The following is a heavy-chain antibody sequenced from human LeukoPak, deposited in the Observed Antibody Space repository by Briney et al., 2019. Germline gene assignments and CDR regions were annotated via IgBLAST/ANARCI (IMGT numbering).Heavy chain of an antibody. D-gene: IGHD3-22*01. V-gene: IGHV3-30-3*01. CDR1: GFTFSSYA. CDR3: ARVDDSSGYYSLGIDY. Sequence: PGRSLRLSCAASGFTFSSYAMHWVRQAPGKGLEWVAVISYDGSNKYYADSVKGRFTISRDNSKNTLYLQMNSLRADDTALYYCARVDDSSGYYSLGIDYWGQGTLVTVSS. CDR2: ISYDGSNK. J-gene: IGHJ4*02.